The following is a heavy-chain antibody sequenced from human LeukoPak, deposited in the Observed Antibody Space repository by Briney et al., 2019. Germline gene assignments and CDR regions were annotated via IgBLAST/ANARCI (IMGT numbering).Heavy chain of an antibody. CDR2: ISYDGSNK. CDR1: GFTFSSYA. Sequence: GRSLRLSCAASGFTFSSYAMHWVRQAPGKGLEWVAVISYDGSNKYYADSVKGRFTISRDNSKNTLYLQMNSLRAEDTAVYYCARDTGNTVYWGQGTLVTVSS. J-gene: IGHJ4*02. V-gene: IGHV3-30*04. D-gene: IGHD1/OR15-1a*01. CDR3: ARDTGNTVY.